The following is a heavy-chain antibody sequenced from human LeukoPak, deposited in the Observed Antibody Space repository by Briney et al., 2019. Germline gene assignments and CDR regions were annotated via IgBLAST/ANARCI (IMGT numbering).Heavy chain of an antibody. CDR3: ARDRGELRYYFDY. Sequence: GRFTISRDNAKNSLYLQMNSLRAEDTAVYYCARDRGELRYYFDYWGQGTLVTVSS. V-gene: IGHV3-11*06. D-gene: IGHD3-10*01. J-gene: IGHJ4*02.